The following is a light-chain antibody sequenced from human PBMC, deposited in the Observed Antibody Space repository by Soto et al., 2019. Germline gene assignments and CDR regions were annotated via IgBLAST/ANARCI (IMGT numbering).Light chain of an antibody. Sequence: QSALTQPASVSGSPGQSITISCTGTSGDIGGYNYVSWYQQHPGKAPKLLISEVTNRPSGVSNRFSGSKSGNTASLTISGLQAEDEADYYCSSYTRNSTPVVFGGGTKVTVL. J-gene: IGLJ2*01. CDR3: SSYTRNSTPVV. CDR2: EVT. V-gene: IGLV2-14*01. CDR1: SGDIGGYNY.